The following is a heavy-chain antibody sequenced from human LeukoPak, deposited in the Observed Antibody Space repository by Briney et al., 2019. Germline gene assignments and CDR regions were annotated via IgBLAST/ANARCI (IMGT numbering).Heavy chain of an antibody. J-gene: IGHJ5*02. V-gene: IGHV4-61*05. CDR2: IYYSGST. CDR3: ARWVLEEAGRGGWFDP. CDR1: GGSINSRSYY. D-gene: IGHD6-13*01. Sequence: SETLSLTCTVSGGSINSRSYYWGWIRQPPGKGLEWIGYIYYSGSTNYNPSLKSRVTISVDTAKNQFSLKLSSVTAADTAVYYCARWVLEEAGRGGWFDPWGQGTLVTVSS.